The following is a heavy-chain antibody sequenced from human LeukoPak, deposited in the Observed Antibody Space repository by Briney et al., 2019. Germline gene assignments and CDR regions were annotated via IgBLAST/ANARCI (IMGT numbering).Heavy chain of an antibody. V-gene: IGHV4-30-2*01. D-gene: IGHD5-18*01. CDR1: GGSISSGGYS. Sequence: SETLSLTCAVSGGSISSGGYSWSWIRQPPGKGLEWIGYIYHSGSTNYNPSLKSRVTISVDTSKNQFSLKLSSVTAADTAVYYCARGRPYRGYSYGYYYGMDVWGQGTTVTVSS. CDR3: ARGRPYRGYSYGYYYGMDV. J-gene: IGHJ6*02. CDR2: IYHSGST.